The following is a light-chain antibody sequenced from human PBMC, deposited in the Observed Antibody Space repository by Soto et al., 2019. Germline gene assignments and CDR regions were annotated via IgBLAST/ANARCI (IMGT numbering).Light chain of an antibody. V-gene: IGLV2-8*01. CDR2: EVN. CDR3: TSYAVGINVV. J-gene: IGLJ2*01. CDR1: SSDVGYYNY. Sequence: QSALTQPPSASGSPGQSVTISRTGTSSDVGYYNYVSWYQQHPGKAPKLIIYEVNKRPSGVPDRFSGSKSGNTASLTVSGLQAEDEAEYYCTSYAVGINVVFGGGTKLTVL.